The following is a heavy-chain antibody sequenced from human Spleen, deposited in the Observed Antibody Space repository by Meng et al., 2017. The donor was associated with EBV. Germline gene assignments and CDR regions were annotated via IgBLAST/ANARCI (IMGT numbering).Heavy chain of an antibody. CDR2: INTNAGNP. CDR1: GYNFTSHG. Sequence: QVQLLKVWSELKKPGASLKVSCKASGYNFTSHGMNWVRQAPGQGLEWMGWINTNAGNPTYAQDFRGRFVFSLDTSVRTAYLQIRSLRAEDTAVYYCVRTHDSGSFPYYWGQGTLVTVSS. D-gene: IGHD3-10*01. J-gene: IGHJ4*02. V-gene: IGHV7-4-1*02. CDR3: VRTHDSGSFPYY.